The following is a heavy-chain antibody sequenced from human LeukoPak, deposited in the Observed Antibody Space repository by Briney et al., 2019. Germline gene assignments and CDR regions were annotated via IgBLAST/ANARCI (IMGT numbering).Heavy chain of an antibody. D-gene: IGHD3-3*01. J-gene: IGHJ4*02. V-gene: IGHV4-59*01. Sequence: SETLSLTCTVSGGSISSYYWSWIRQPAGKGLEWIGYIYYSGSTNYNPSLKSRVTISVDTSKNQFSLKLSSVTAADTAVYYCAASRPPKDFWSGYYGYWGQGTLVTVSS. CDR1: GGSISSYY. CDR3: AASRPPKDFWSGYYGY. CDR2: IYYSGST.